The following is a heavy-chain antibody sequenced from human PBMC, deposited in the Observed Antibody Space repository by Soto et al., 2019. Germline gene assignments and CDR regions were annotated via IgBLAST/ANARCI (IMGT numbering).Heavy chain of an antibody. CDR1: GGTFSNDA. D-gene: IGHD2-15*01. CDR2: IIPFFGTP. J-gene: IGHJ4*02. CDR3: AREVVTETNLGYFDY. Sequence: QVHLVQPGPEVKQSGSSVRVSCTASGGTFSNDAISWLRQAPGQGLEWLGRIIPFFGTPDYSQTFRGRLTITADESTGTAYMDLRSVRSDDTAVYYCAREVVTETNLGYFDYWGQGTLVTVAS. V-gene: IGHV1-69*01.